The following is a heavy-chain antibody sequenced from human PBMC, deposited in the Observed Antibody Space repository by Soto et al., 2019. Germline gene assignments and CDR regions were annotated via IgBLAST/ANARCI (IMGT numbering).Heavy chain of an antibody. J-gene: IGHJ5*02. CDR1: GGSISSSSYY. D-gene: IGHD3-3*02. V-gene: IGHV4-39*01. CDR2: IYYSGST. Sequence: LETLSLTCTVSGGSISSSSYYWGCIRQPPGKGLEWIGSIYYSGSTYYNPSLKSRVTISVDTSKNQFSLKLSSVTAADTAVYYCASPKIAFYNWFDPWGQGTLVTVS. CDR3: ASPKIAFYNWFDP.